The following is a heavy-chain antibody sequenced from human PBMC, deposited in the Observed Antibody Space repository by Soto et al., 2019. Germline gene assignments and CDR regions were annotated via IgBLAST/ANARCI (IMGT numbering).Heavy chain of an antibody. CDR3: TRDRGRVVPAAIVFDY. CDR2: IRSKAYGGTT. CDR1: GFTFGDYA. Sequence: GGSLRLSCTASGFTFGDYAMSWFRQAPGKGLEWVGFIRSKAYGGTTEYAASVKGRFTISRDDSKSIAYLQMNSLKTEDTAVYYCTRDRGRVVPAAIVFDYWGQGTLVTVSS. D-gene: IGHD2-2*01. J-gene: IGHJ4*02. V-gene: IGHV3-49*03.